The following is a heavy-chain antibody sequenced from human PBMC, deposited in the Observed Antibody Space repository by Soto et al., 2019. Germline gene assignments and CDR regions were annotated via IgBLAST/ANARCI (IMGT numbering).Heavy chain of an antibody. D-gene: IGHD6-13*01. Sequence: PGGSLRLSCTASGFTFGDYAMSWFRQAPGKGLEWVGFIRSKAYGGTTEYAASVKGRLTISRDDSKSIAYLQMNSLKTEDTAFYYCTRDPIMIAAVVAFDIWGQGKMVTVSS. CDR3: TRDPIMIAAVVAFDI. CDR1: GFTFGDYA. V-gene: IGHV3-49*03. J-gene: IGHJ3*02. CDR2: IRSKAYGGTT.